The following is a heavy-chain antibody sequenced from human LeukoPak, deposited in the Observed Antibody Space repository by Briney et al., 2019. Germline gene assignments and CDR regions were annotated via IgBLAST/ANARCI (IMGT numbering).Heavy chain of an antibody. Sequence: PSETLSLTCTVSGGSISSYYGSWIRQPPGKGLEWIGYIYYSGSTHYTPSLKSRVTISVDTSKNQFSLKLSSVTAADTAVYYCARHSSSSGWFDPWGQGTLVTVSS. V-gene: IGHV4-59*01. CDR3: ARHSSSSGWFDP. J-gene: IGHJ5*02. CDR1: GGSISSYY. CDR2: IYYSGST. D-gene: IGHD6-6*01.